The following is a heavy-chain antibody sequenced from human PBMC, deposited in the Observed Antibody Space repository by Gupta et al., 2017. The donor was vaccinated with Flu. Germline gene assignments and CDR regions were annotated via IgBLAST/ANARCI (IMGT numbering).Heavy chain of an antibody. CDR2: FYNSGST. J-gene: IGHJ6*02. V-gene: IGHV4-59*01. Sequence: QVQLQESGPGLVKSSETLSLTCTVSGGSISSYYWRWIRQPPGKGLEWIGYFYNSGSTNYNPSLKSRVSISVDTSKNQFSLKLTSVTAADTAVYYCASTRGGDPYYYGMDVWGQGTTVTVSS. CDR1: GGSISSYY. CDR3: ASTRGGDPYYYGMDV. D-gene: IGHD2-21*02.